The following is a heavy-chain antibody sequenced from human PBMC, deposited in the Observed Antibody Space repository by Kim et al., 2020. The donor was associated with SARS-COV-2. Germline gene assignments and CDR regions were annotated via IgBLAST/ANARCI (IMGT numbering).Heavy chain of an antibody. D-gene: IGHD4-17*01. Sequence: ASVKVSCKASGYTFTSYAMNWVRQAPGQGLEWMGWINTNTGNPTYAQGFTGRFVFSLDTSVSTAYLQISSLKAEDTAVYYCARGISDYGDYVFDYWGQGTLVTVSS. CDR2: INTNTGNP. CDR1: GYTFTSYA. CDR3: ARGISDYGDYVFDY. V-gene: IGHV7-4-1*02. J-gene: IGHJ4*02.